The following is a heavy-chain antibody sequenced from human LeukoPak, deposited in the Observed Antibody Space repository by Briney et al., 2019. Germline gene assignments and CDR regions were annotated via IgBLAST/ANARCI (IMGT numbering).Heavy chain of an antibody. J-gene: IGHJ5*02. CDR3: ARDHISGFGSGSYYSFDP. V-gene: IGHV4-59*01. CDR2: IYYSGST. D-gene: IGHD3-10*01. Sequence: PSETLSLTCTVSGGSISSYYWSWIRQPPGKGLEWIGYIYYSGSTNYNPSLKSRVTISVDTSKNQFSLELSSVTAADTAVYYCARDHISGFGSGSYYSFDPWGQGTLVTVSS. CDR1: GGSISSYY.